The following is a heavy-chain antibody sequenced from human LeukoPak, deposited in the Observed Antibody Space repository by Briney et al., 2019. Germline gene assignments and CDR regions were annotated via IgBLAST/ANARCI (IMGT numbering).Heavy chain of an antibody. V-gene: IGHV3-74*01. D-gene: IGHD4-23*01. J-gene: IGHJ3*02. CDR2: INSDGSST. Sequence: GGSLRLSCAASGFTFSSYWMHWVRQAPGKGLVWVSRINSDGSSTSYADSVKGRFTISRDNAMNTLYLQMNSLRAEDTAVYYCARVQGVVTQRGAFDIWGQGTMVTVSS. CDR1: GFTFSSYW. CDR3: ARVQGVVTQRGAFDI.